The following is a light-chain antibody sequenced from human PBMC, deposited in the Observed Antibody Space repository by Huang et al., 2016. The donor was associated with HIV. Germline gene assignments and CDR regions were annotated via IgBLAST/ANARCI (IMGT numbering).Light chain of an antibody. CDR2: GAS. Sequence: EIVMTQSPATLSVSPGERATLSCRASQSVSSTLAWSQPKPGQAPRLVIYGASTRATGIPARFSGSGSGTEFTLTISSLQSEDFAVYYCQQYNNWPKVFTFGPGTKVDIK. CDR1: QSVSST. V-gene: IGKV3-15*01. CDR3: QQYNNWPKVFT. J-gene: IGKJ3*01.